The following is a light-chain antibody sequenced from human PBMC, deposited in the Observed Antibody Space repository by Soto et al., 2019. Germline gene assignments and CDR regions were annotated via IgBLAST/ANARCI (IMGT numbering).Light chain of an antibody. CDR3: AAWDDSLNGPDV. CDR2: SNK. CDR1: SSNIGSNT. V-gene: IGLV1-44*01. Sequence: QSVLTQPTSASGTPGQRVTISCSGSSSNIGSNTVNWYQQLPGTAPKLLIYSNKQRPSGVPDRFSGSKSGTSASLAIRGLQSEDEADYYCAAWDDSLNGPDVFGTGTKLTVL. J-gene: IGLJ1*01.